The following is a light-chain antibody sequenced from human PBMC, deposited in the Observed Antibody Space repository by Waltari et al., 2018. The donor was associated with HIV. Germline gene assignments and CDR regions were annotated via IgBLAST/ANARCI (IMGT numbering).Light chain of an antibody. Sequence: QSALTQPASMSGSPGQSITIPFTGSSLAIGPYHSVSWYKHLPNTAPQLIIYGVNRRPPGVTSRFSASKSGDVASLTISGLHTEDEADYYCTSHTLTRILLFGGGTRLTVL. V-gene: IGLV2-14*01. CDR1: SLAIGPYHS. J-gene: IGLJ3*02. CDR3: TSHTLTRILL. CDR2: GVN.